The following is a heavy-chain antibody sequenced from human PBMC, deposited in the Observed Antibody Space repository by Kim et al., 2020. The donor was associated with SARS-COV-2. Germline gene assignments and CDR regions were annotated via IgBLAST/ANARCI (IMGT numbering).Heavy chain of an antibody. Sequence: SETLSLTCAVSGGSISSGGYSWSWIRQPPGKGLEWIGYIYHSGSTYYNPSLKSRVTISVDRSKNQFSLKLSSVTAADTAVYYCARGLPGIAAAGTGRWFDPWGQGTLVTVSS. CDR1: GGSISSGGYS. D-gene: IGHD6-13*01. CDR2: IYHSGST. J-gene: IGHJ5*02. V-gene: IGHV4-30-2*01. CDR3: ARGLPGIAAAGTGRWFDP.